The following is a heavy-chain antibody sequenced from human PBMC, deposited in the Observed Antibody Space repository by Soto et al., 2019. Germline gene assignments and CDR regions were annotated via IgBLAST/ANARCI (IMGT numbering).Heavy chain of an antibody. V-gene: IGHV1-18*01. CDR2: ISAYNGNT. Sequence: GASVKVSCKASGYTFTSYGISWVRQAPGQGLEWMGWISAYNGNTNYARKLRGRVTMTTDTSTSTAYMELRSLRSDDTAVYYCARGPIGIAVAGYIDYWGQGTLVTVSS. CDR1: GYTFTSYG. D-gene: IGHD6-19*01. CDR3: ARGPIGIAVAGYIDY. J-gene: IGHJ4*02.